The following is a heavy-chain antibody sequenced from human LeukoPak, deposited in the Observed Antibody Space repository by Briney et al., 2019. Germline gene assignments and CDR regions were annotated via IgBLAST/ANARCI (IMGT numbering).Heavy chain of an antibody. Sequence: SETLSLTCTVSGGSISSYYWSWIRQPAGKGLEWIGRIYTSGSTNYNPSLKSRVTMSVDTSKNQFSLKLSCVTAADTAVYYCARDYSSSWSEENWFDPWGQGTLVTVSS. J-gene: IGHJ5*02. D-gene: IGHD6-13*01. V-gene: IGHV4-4*07. CDR3: ARDYSSSWSEENWFDP. CDR2: IYTSGST. CDR1: GGSISSYY.